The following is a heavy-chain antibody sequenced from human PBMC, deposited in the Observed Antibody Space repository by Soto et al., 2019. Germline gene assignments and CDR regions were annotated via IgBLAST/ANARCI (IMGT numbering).Heavy chain of an antibody. Sequence: PRGSLRLSGAASGFTFRSYGMHWVRQAPGKGLEWVAVISYDGSNKYYADSVKGRFTISRDNSKNTLYLQMNSLRAEDTAVYYCAKDHDFWSGSRLDDAFDIWGQGTMVTVS. D-gene: IGHD3-3*01. J-gene: IGHJ3*02. CDR3: AKDHDFWSGSRLDDAFDI. V-gene: IGHV3-30*18. CDR1: GFTFRSYG. CDR2: ISYDGSNK.